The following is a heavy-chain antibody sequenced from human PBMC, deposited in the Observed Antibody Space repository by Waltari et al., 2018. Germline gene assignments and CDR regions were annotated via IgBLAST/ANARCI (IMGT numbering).Heavy chain of an antibody. CDR3: ASTGGSGSSLGFDY. CDR2: INHSGST. V-gene: IGHV4-34*01. CDR1: GGSFSGYY. D-gene: IGHD3-10*01. J-gene: IGHJ4*02. Sequence: QVQLQQWGAGLLKPSETLSLPCAVYGGSFSGYYWSWNRQPPGKGLEWIGEINHSGSTNYNPSLKSRVTISVDTSKNQFSLKLSSVTAADTAVYYCASTGGSGSSLGFDYWGQGTLVTVSS.